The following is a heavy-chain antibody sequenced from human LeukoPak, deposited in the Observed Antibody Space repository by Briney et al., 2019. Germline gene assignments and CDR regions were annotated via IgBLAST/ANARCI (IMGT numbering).Heavy chain of an antibody. J-gene: IGHJ4*02. D-gene: IGHD6-6*01. V-gene: IGHV4-34*01. CDR3: ARGMYSSSPPYY. Sequence: SETLTLTCAVYGGSFSGYYWSWLRQPPGKGLEWIGEINHSGSTNYNPSLKGRVTISVHTSKNQFSLKLSSVTAADTAVYYWARGMYSSSPPYYWGQGTLVSVSS. CDR2: INHSGST. CDR1: GGSFSGYY.